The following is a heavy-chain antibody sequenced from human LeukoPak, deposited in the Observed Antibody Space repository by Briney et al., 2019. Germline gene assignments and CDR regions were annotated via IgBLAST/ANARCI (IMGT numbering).Heavy chain of an antibody. CDR2: FNPSGGST. D-gene: IGHD5-18*01. CDR3: AREAGTAMAPFDY. V-gene: IGHV1-46*01. Sequence: GASVKVSCKASGYTFTSYYIHWVRHAPGQGLEWMGIFNPSGGSTSYAQKFQGRVTMTRDTSTSTVYMELSSLRSEDTAVYYCAREAGTAMAPFDYWGQGTLVTVSS. CDR1: GYTFTSYY. J-gene: IGHJ4*02.